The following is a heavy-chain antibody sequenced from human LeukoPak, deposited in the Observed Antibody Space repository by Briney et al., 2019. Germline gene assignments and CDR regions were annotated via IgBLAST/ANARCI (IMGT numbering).Heavy chain of an antibody. CDR2: INHSGST. Sequence: SETLSLTCAVYGGSFSGYYWSWIRQPPGKGLEWIGEINHSGSTNYNPSLKSRVTISVDTSKNQFSLKLSSVTAADTAAYYCARGAALRFLEWLLSSNWFDPWGQGTLVTVSS. V-gene: IGHV4-34*01. CDR3: ARGAALRFLEWLLSSNWFDP. CDR1: GGSFSGYY. J-gene: IGHJ5*02. D-gene: IGHD3-3*01.